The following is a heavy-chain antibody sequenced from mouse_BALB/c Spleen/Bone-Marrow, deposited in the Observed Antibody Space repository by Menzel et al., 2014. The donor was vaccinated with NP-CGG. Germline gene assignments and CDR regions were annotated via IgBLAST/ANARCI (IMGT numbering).Heavy chain of an antibody. D-gene: IGHD3-3*01. CDR1: GFTFTTYW. CDR3: ARGGRAMAF. CDR2: INPNSGRT. Sequence: QVQLQQSGAALVKPGASVNLTCRASGFTFTTYWIHWVKQRPGQGLEWIGEINPNSGRTNYNERFKTKATLTVDKSSSTAYMQLSSLTSEDSAVYYCARGGRAMAFWGQGTSVTVSS. J-gene: IGHJ4*01. V-gene: IGHV1S81*02.